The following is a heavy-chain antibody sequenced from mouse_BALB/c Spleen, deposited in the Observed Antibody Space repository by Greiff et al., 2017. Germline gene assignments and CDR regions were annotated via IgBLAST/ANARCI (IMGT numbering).Heavy chain of an antibody. D-gene: IGHD1-1*01. CDR1: GYAFTNYL. Sequence: VQLQQSGAELVRPGTSVKVSCKASGYAFTNYLIEWVKQRPGQGLEWIGVINPGSGGTNYNEKFKGKATLTADKSSSTAYMQLSSLTSDDSAVYFCARDTTFDYWGQGTTLTVSS. CDR2: INPGSGGT. CDR3: ARDTTFDY. J-gene: IGHJ2*01. V-gene: IGHV1-54*01.